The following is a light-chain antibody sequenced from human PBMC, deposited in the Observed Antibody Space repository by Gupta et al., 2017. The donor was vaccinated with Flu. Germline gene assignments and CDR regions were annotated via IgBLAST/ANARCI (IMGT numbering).Light chain of an antibody. J-gene: IGKJ1*01. CDR1: QSVSSRF. V-gene: IGKV3-20*01. CDR2: DAS. CDR3: QQFDNSPSM. Sequence: ERATLSCKAIQSVSSRFLAWYQQKPGQAPRLLIFDASRRATGIPDRFSGSGSGTDFTLTISRLEPEDSAVYYCQQFDNSPSMFGQGTRVEIK.